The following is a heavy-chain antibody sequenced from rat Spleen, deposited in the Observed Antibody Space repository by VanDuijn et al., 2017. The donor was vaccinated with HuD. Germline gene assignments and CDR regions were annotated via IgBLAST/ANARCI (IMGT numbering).Heavy chain of an antibody. V-gene: IGHV5-29*01. J-gene: IGHJ3*01. CDR1: GFTFSHYG. Sequence: EVQLVESGGDLVQPGRSLKLTCAASGFTFSHYGMAWVRQAPTKGLEWVATLSYDGHTTYYRDSVKGRFTISRDIAKSTLYLEMDSLRSEDTATYYCVRQGYLRDWYFDFWGQGTLVTVSS. D-gene: IGHD2-7*01. CDR2: LSYDGHTT. CDR3: VRQGYLRDWYFDF.